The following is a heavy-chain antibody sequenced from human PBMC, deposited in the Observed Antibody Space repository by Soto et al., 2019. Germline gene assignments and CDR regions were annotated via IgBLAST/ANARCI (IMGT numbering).Heavy chain of an antibody. Sequence: EVQLVESGGGLVKPGGSLRLSCAASGFTFSSYSMNWVRQAPGKGLEWVSSISSSSSYIYYADSVKGRFTISRDNAKTSLYLQMNILRAEDSSVYYCARSNWFDPLGQGTLVTVSS. J-gene: IGHJ5*02. CDR3: ARSNWFDP. CDR2: ISSSSSYI. CDR1: GFTFSSYS. V-gene: IGHV3-21*01.